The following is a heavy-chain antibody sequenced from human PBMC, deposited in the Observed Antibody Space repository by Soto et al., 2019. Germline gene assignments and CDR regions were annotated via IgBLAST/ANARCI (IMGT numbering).Heavy chain of an antibody. CDR1: GYSFTKYW. CDR3: ARQTGYYDSSDYYPFDAMDV. V-gene: IGHV5-51*01. J-gene: IGHJ6*02. D-gene: IGHD3-22*01. CDR2: IYPGDSYT. Sequence: GESLKISCKGSGYSFTKYWIGWVRQMPGKGLEWMGSIYPGDSYTRYSPSFQGQVTISADKSISTAYLQWSSLKAPDTAMYYCARQTGYYDSSDYYPFDAMDVWGQGTTVTVSS.